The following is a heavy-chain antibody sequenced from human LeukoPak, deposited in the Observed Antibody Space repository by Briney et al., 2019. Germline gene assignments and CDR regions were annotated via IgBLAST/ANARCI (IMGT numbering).Heavy chain of an antibody. CDR3: AVAGYSSSWALAAFDI. V-gene: IGHV1-2*06. CDR2: INPNSGGT. CDR1: GYTFIAYY. Sequence: ASVKVSCKASGYTFIAYYMHWVRQAPGQGLEWMGRINPNSGGTNYAQKFQGRVTMTRDTSISTAYMELSRLRSDDTAVYYCAVAGYSSSWALAAFDIWGQGTMVTVSS. J-gene: IGHJ3*02. D-gene: IGHD6-13*01.